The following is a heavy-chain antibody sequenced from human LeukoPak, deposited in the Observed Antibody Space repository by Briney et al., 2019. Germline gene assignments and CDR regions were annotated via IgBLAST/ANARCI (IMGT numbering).Heavy chain of an antibody. Sequence: GGSLRLSCAASGFTFSSYAMHWVRQAPGKGLEWVAVISYDGSNKYYADSVKGRFTISRDNPKNTLYLQMNSLRAEDTAVYYCASLFGVVVIWGQGTLVTVSS. CDR2: ISYDGSNK. V-gene: IGHV3-30-3*01. CDR1: GFTFSSYA. D-gene: IGHD3-22*01. J-gene: IGHJ4*02. CDR3: ASLFGVVVI.